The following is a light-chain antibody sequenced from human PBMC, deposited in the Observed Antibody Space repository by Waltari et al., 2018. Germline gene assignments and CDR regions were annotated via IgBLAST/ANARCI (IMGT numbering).Light chain of an antibody. CDR3: QQYDKWPYT. CDR1: QSFNSN. V-gene: IGKV3-15*01. J-gene: IGKJ2*01. CDR2: GAS. Sequence: EVVMTQSPATLSVSPGERATVSCRASQSFNSNLAWYQPKQGQAPRLLIYGASTRATGTPDRFSGSGSGTEFTLSISSLQSEDFAIYYCQQYDKWPYTFGQGTKLEIK.